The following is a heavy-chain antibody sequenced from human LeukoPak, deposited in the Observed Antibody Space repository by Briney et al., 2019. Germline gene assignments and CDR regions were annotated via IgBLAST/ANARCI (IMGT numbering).Heavy chain of an antibody. Sequence: SETLSLTCAVSGYSISSNNWWGWIRQPPGKGLEWIGYIYYSGSISYNPSLKSRITMSVDSSKNQFSLKLSSVTAVDTAVYHCARTTVGYHDTTGPDAFDIWGQGTMVIVSS. J-gene: IGHJ3*02. CDR1: GYSISSNNW. CDR3: ARTTVGYHDTTGPDAFDI. D-gene: IGHD3-22*01. CDR2: IYYSGSI. V-gene: IGHV4-28*05.